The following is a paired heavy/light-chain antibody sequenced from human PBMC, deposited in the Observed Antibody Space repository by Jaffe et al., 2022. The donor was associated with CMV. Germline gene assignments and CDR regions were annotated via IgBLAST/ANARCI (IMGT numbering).Light chain of an antibody. CDR3: AAWDDSLSGQV. J-gene: IGLJ3*02. CDR2: RNN. CDR1: SSNIGSNY. V-gene: IGLV1-47*01. Sequence: QSVLTQPPSVSGTPGQRVTISCSGSSSNIGSNYVYWYQQLPGTAPKLLIYRNNQRASGVPDRFSASKSGTSASLAISGLRSEDDADYHCAAWDDSLSGQVFGGGTKLTV.
Heavy chain of an antibody. CDR1: GGSISSSTYY. CDR3: ARHFDYPNAFDI. Sequence: QLQLQESGPGLVKPSETLSLTCTVSGGSISSSTYYWGWIRQPPGKGLEWIGSIYYSGSTYYNPALKSRVTTSVDTPKNQFSLKVSSVTATDTAVYYCARHFDYPNAFDIWGQGTMVTVSS. D-gene: IGHD4-17*01. V-gene: IGHV4-39*01. J-gene: IGHJ3*02. CDR2: IYYSGST.